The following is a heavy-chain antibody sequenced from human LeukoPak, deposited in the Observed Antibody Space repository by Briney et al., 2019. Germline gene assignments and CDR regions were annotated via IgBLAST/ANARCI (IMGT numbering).Heavy chain of an antibody. Sequence: GGSLRLSCAASGFTFSSYAMHWVRQAPGKGLEYVSAISSNGGSTYYANSVKGRFTISRDNSKNTLYLQMGSLRAEDMAVYYCARGAGVNYYDSSGYLKHWGQGTLVTVSS. CDR1: GFTFSSYA. CDR3: ARGAGVNYYDSSGYLKH. D-gene: IGHD3-22*01. V-gene: IGHV3-64*01. CDR2: ISSNGGST. J-gene: IGHJ1*01.